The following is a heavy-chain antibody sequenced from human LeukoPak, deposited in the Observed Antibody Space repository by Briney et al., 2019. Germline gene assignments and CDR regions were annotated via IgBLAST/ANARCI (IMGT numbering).Heavy chain of an antibody. V-gene: IGHV4-39*01. CDR2: IYYSGST. CDR1: GFTFSNYE. J-gene: IGHJ4*02. Sequence: PGGSLRLSCAVSGFTFSNYEMNWVRQAPGKGLEWIGSIYYSGSTYYNPSLKSRVTISVDTSKNQFSLKLSSVTAADTAVYYCARHKGHYYDSSGYYFDYWGQGTLVTVSS. CDR3: ARHKGHYYDSSGYYFDY. D-gene: IGHD3-22*01.